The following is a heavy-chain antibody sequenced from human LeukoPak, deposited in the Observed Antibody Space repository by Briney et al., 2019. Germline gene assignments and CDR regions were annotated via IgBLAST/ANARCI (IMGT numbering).Heavy chain of an antibody. CDR1: GFTFNSFW. CDR3: TRDTGCSGGTCYSFYDY. Sequence: QPGGSLRLSCAAAGFTFNSFWMTWVRQAPGKGLEWVANIKEDGSEKYYVDSVKGRFTLSRDNAKNSLYLQLNSLRAEDTAVYYCTRDTGCSGGTCYSFYDYWGQGTLVTVSS. J-gene: IGHJ4*02. V-gene: IGHV3-7*01. D-gene: IGHD2-15*01. CDR2: IKEDGSEK.